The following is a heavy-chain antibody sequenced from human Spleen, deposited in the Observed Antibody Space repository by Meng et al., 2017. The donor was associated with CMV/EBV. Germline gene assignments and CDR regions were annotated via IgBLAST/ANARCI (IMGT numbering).Heavy chain of an antibody. CDR1: GYTFTTYG. J-gene: IGHJ5*02. D-gene: IGHD3-3*01. Sequence: ASVKVSCKASGYTFTTYGVSWVRQAPGQGLEWMGWISTYNGNTNYAQKVQGRVTMTTDTSTSTAYMELSRLRSDDTAVYYCARGGITTFGVVMDNWFDPWGQGTLVTVSS. CDR3: ARGGITTFGVVMDNWFDP. V-gene: IGHV1-18*01. CDR2: ISTYNGNT.